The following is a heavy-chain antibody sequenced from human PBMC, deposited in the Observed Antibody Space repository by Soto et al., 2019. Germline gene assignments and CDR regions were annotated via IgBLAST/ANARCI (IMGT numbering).Heavy chain of an antibody. CDR1: GGSISSYY. V-gene: IGHV4-59*01. D-gene: IGHD4-17*01. Sequence: QVQLQESGPGLVKPSETLSLTCTVSGGSISSYYWSWIRQPPGKGLEWIGYIYYSGSTNYNPSLKSRVTTSVDTSKKQFSLKLRSVTAADTAVYYCARSHVHYGGLNKWYFDLWGRGTLVTVSS. CDR2: IYYSGST. CDR3: ARSHVHYGGLNKWYFDL. J-gene: IGHJ2*01.